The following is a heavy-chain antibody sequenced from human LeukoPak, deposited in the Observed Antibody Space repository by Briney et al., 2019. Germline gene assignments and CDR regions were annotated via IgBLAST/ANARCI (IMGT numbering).Heavy chain of an antibody. CDR1: GFTFSDYY. D-gene: IGHD2-15*01. J-gene: IGHJ4*02. V-gene: IGHV3-11*05. Sequence: GGPLRLSCAASGFTFSDYYMSWIRQAPGKGLEWVSYISSRSTYTNYADSVKGRFTISRDNAKNSLCLQMNGLRAEDTVVYYCARGGYCSAGSCPPDGYWGQGTLVTVSS. CDR2: ISSRSTYT. CDR3: ARGGYCSAGSCPPDGY.